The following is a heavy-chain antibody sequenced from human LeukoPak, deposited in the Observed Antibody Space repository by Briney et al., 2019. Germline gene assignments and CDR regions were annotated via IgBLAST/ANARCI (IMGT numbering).Heavy chain of an antibody. CDR2: FSGSGGST. Sequence: GGSLRLSCAASGFTFSSYAMSWVRQAPGKGLECISGFSGSGGSTYYADSVKGRFTISRDNAKNSLYLQMNSLRAEDTAVYYCLRGDRRDYWGQGTLVTVSS. CDR3: LRGDRRDY. V-gene: IGHV3-23*01. CDR1: GFTFSSYA. J-gene: IGHJ4*02.